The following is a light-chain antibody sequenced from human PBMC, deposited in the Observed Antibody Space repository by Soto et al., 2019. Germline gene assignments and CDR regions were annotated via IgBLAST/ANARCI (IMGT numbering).Light chain of an antibody. CDR3: QQRSTWPLT. Sequence: EIVLTQSPATLSLSPGERATLSCRASQGVGSYLAWYRQKPGQAPRLHIDDASNRAAGIPARFSGGGSGTDFTLTISSLEAEDFAIYYCQQRSTWPLTFGGGTRVDIK. V-gene: IGKV3-11*01. CDR2: DAS. CDR1: QGVGSY. J-gene: IGKJ4*01.